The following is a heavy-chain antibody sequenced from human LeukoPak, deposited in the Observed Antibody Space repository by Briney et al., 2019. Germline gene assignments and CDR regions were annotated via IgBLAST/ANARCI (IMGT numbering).Heavy chain of an antibody. CDR1: GGSISNFY. CDR2: IYSSGST. D-gene: IGHD6-13*01. V-gene: IGHV4-4*07. Sequence: PSETLSLTCTVSGGSISNFYWSWIRQPAGKTLEWIGRIYSSGSTNYNPSLKSRVTMSLDTSKNQFSLKLSSVTAADTAVYFCARGTTGAGTARPFDYWGQGTLVTVSS. J-gene: IGHJ4*02. CDR3: ARGTTGAGTARPFDY.